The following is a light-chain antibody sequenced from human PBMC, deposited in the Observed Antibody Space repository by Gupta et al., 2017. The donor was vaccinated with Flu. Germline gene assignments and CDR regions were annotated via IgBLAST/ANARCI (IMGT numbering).Light chain of an antibody. CDR2: DAS. Sequence: ETVMTQSPATLSVSPGERATLSCRASQTVYINLAWYQQKPGQAPRLLIYDASTRATGIPARFSGSGSGTDFTLTISSLQSEDFALYYYQQYNDWRTFGQGTKVEIK. V-gene: IGKV3-15*01. J-gene: IGKJ1*01. CDR1: QTVYIN. CDR3: QQYNDWRT.